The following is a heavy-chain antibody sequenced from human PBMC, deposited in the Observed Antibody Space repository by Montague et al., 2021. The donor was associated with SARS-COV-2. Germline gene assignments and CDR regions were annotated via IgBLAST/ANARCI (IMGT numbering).Heavy chain of an antibody. Sequence: SLRLSCAASGFTFSKFGMNWVRQVPGKGLEWVSPIDPAGGAAYYADSVRGRFAISRDNSKNILSLQMDSLTADDTAVYYCASSNFFAYWGQGTLITVSS. V-gene: IGHV3-23*01. CDR1: GFTFSKFG. J-gene: IGHJ4*02. CDR3: ASSNFFAY. CDR2: IDPAGGAA. D-gene: IGHD6-6*01.